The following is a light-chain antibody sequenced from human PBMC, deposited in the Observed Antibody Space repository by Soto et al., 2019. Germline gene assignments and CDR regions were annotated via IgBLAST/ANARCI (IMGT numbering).Light chain of an antibody. CDR3: QQSYCTPRT. V-gene: IGKV1-39*01. CDR1: QSISSY. J-gene: IGKJ1*01. CDR2: AAS. Sequence: DIQLTQSPSSLSASVGDRVTITCRASQSISSYLNWYQQKPGKAPKLLIYAASSLQSGVPSRFSGSGSGTDFPLIISRLQPEDFANYYCQQSYCTPRTFGQGTKVEIK.